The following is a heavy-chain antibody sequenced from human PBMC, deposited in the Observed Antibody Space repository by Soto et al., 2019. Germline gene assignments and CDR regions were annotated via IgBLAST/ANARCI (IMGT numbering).Heavy chain of an antibody. CDR1: GXSVIGIYH. J-gene: IGHJ1*01. Sequence: XTLSLPCAVSGXSVIGIYHWAWIRQPPGRSLEWIASIFHTGTTYYTPSLKSRVTISVDKSKNQFSLRMSSVTAAASAVYYCARTDTVGYYQHFGQGNLVTVSS. CDR3: ARTDTVGYYQH. CDR2: IFHTGTT. D-gene: IGHD3-3*01. V-gene: IGHV4-38-2*01.